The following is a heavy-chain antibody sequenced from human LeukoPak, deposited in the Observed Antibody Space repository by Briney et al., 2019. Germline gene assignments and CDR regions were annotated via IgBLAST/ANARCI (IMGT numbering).Heavy chain of an antibody. CDR2: INHSGGT. CDR1: GGSFSGYY. V-gene: IGHV4-34*01. CDR3: ARVEVITMVRGVTSYFDY. J-gene: IGHJ4*02. D-gene: IGHD3-10*01. Sequence: PSETLSLTCAVYGGSFSGYYWSWIRQPPGKGLEWIGEINHSGGTNYNPSLKSRVTISVDTSKNQFSLKLSSVTAVDTAVYYCARVEVITMVRGVTSYFDYWGQGTLVTVSS.